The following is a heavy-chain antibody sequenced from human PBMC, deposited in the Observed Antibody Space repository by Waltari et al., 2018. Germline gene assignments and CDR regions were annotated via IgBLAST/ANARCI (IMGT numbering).Heavy chain of an antibody. CDR1: GYSFTSYW. J-gene: IGHJ3*02. V-gene: IGHV5-51*01. CDR3: ARSPGHVLRFLEWSGGDAFDI. CDR2: IYPGDSDT. D-gene: IGHD3-3*01. Sequence: EVQLVQSGAEVKKPGESLKISCKGSGYSFTSYWIGWVRQMPGKGLEWMGIIYPGDSDTRYSPSFQGQVTISADKSISTAYLQWSSLKASDTAMYYCARSPGHVLRFLEWSGGDAFDIWGQGTMVTVSS.